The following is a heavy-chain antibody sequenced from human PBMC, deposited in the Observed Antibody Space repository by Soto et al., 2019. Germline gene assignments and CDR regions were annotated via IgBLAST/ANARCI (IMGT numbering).Heavy chain of an antibody. CDR2: ISAYHGNT. J-gene: IGHJ5*02. D-gene: IGHD4-17*01. CDR3: ARDVTTVTPYNWFDP. CDR1: GYTFTSYG. Sequence: QVQLVQSGAEVKKPGASVKVSCKASGYTFTSYGISWVRQAPGQWLAGMGWISAYHGNTNDAQELHGRVTMTPHTSTSTAYMELRSLGSDATAVYYCARDVTTVTPYNWFDPWGQGALCTVSS. V-gene: IGHV1-18*01.